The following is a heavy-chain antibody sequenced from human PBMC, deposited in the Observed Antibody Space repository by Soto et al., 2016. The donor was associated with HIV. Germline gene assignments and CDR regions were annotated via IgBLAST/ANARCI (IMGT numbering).Heavy chain of an antibody. CDR3: AKVARGCTGGVCSDYYYMDV. CDR2: ISGSGGST. CDR1: GFTFSSYA. V-gene: IGHV3-23*01. J-gene: IGHJ6*03. D-gene: IGHD2-8*02. Sequence: EVQLLESGGGLVQPGGSLRLSCAASGFTFSSYAMSWVRQAPGKGLEWVSAISGSGGSTYYADSVKGRFTISRDNSKNTLYLQMNSLRAEDTAVYYCAKVARGCTGGVCSDYYYMDVWGKGTTVTVSS.